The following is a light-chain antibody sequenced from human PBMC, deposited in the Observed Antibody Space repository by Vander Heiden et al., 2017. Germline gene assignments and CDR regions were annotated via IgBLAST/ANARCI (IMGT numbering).Light chain of an antibody. CDR1: SSDVGGYNY. CDR2: EVS. V-gene: IGLV2-14*01. Sequence: QSALTQPASVSGSPGQSITIPCTGTSSDVGGYNYVSWYQQHPGKAPKLMIYEVSNRPSGVSNRFSGSKSGNTASLTISGLQAEDEADYYCSSYTSSISVVFGGGTKLTVL. CDR3: SSYTSSISVV. J-gene: IGLJ2*01.